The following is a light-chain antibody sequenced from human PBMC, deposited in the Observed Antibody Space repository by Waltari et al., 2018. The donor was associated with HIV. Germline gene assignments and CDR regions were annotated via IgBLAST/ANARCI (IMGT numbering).Light chain of an antibody. CDR3: SSYAGSNNLV. CDR2: EVS. Sequence: QSALTQPPSASGSPGQSVTISCTGPSRDVGGYNYVSWYQQHPGKAPKLMIHEVSKRPSGVPDRFSGSKSGNTASLTVSGLQAEDEADYYCSSYAGSNNLVFGGGTKLTVL. CDR1: SRDVGGYNY. V-gene: IGLV2-8*01. J-gene: IGLJ2*01.